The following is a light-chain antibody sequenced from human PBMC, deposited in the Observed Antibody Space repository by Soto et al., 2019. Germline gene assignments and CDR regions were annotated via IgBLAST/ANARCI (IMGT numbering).Light chain of an antibody. Sequence: EIVMTQSPATLSVSPGERAALSCRASQSVSSHLAWYQQKPGQVPRLLIYGASTRAAGIPARFSGSGSGTEFTLTISRLEPEDFAVYYCQQYGASPIYTFGQGTKLEIK. V-gene: IGKV3-15*01. J-gene: IGKJ2*01. CDR1: QSVSSH. CDR2: GAS. CDR3: QQYGASPIYT.